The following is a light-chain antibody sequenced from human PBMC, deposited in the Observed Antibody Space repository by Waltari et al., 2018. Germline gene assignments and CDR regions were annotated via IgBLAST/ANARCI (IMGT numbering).Light chain of an antibody. V-gene: IGKV1-39*01. Sequence: DIQMTQSPSSLSASVGDRVTITCRSSQSSSSYLNWYQQKPGKAPKLLIYAASSLQSWVPSRFSGSGSVTDFTLTISSLQPEDFATYYCQQSYSTPYTFGQGTKLEIK. CDR1: QSSSSY. CDR3: QQSYSTPYT. CDR2: AAS. J-gene: IGKJ2*01.